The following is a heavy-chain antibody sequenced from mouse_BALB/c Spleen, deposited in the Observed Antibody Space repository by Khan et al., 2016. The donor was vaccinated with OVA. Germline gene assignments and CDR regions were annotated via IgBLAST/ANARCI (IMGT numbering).Heavy chain of an antibody. Sequence: VHVKQSGPELMKPGASVKIFCKASGYSFTSYYIHWVKQSHGKSLEWIGYIDPFNGGTSYNQKFKGKATLSLDKSSSTAYLHLSSLTSEDSAVYFCARGGLGLRAYAMDYWGQGTSVTVSS. J-gene: IGHJ4*01. CDR1: GYSFTSYY. V-gene: IGHV1S135*01. CDR2: IDPFNGGT. CDR3: ARGGLGLRAYAMDY. D-gene: IGHD3-1*01.